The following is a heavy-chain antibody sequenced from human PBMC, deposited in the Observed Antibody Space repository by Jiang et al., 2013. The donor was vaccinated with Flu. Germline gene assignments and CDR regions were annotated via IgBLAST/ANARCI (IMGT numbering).Heavy chain of an antibody. CDR3: ARQYLPYYYGSGSSAKGFDP. Sequence: GLVKPSETLSLTCTVSGGSISSSSYYWGWIRQPPGKGLEWIGSIYYSGSTYYNPSLKSRVTISVDTSKNQFSLKLSSVTAADTAVYYCARQYLPYYYGSGSSAKGFDPWGQGTLVTVSS. J-gene: IGHJ5*02. V-gene: IGHV4-39*01. CDR1: GGSISSSSYY. CDR2: IYYSGST. D-gene: IGHD3-10*01.